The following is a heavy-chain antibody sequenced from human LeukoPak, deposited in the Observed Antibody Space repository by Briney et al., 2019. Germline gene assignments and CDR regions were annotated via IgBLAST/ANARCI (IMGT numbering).Heavy chain of an antibody. J-gene: IGHJ6*03. CDR2: ISAYNGNT. Sequence: ASVKVSCKASGYTFTSYGISWVRQAPGQGLEWMGWISAYNGNTNYAQKLQGRVTMTTDTSTSTAYMELRSLRSDDTAVYYCAKSLAAPFSFLFYMDVWGKGTTVTVSS. CDR1: GYTFTSYG. V-gene: IGHV1-18*01. CDR3: AKSLAAPFSFLFYMDV. D-gene: IGHD6-6*01.